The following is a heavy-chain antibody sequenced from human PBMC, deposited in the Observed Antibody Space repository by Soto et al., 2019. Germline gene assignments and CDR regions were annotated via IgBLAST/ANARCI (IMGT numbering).Heavy chain of an antibody. CDR1: GFTFSSYG. D-gene: IGHD3-22*01. CDR3: AKGYYYDSSGYPDAFDI. V-gene: IGHV3-30*18. CDR2: ISYDGSNK. J-gene: IGHJ3*02. Sequence: GGSLRLSCASSGFTFSSYGMHLVRQAPGKGLEWVAVISYDGSNKYYADSVKGRFTISRDNSKNTLYLQMNSLRAEDTAVYHCAKGYYYDSSGYPDAFDIWGQGTMVTVSS.